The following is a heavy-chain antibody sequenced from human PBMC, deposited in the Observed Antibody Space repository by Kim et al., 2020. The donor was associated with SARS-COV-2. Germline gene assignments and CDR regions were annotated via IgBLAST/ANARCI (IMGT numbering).Heavy chain of an antibody. V-gene: IGHV1-69*01. CDR3: ARDDGSYLDY. CDR2: TA. D-gene: IGHD1-26*01. J-gene: IGHJ4*02. Sequence: TANYAQKFQGRVTITADESTSTAYMELSSLRSEDTAVYYCARDDGSYLDYWGQGTLVTASS.